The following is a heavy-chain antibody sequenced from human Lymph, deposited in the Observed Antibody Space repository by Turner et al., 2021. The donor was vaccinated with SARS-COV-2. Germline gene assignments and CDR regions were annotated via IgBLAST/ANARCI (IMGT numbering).Heavy chain of an antibody. CDR2: INWNVGST. V-gene: IGHV3-20*01. CDR3: ARGTGAADY. J-gene: IGHJ4*02. D-gene: IGHD7-27*01. Sequence: EVQLVESGGGVVRPGGSLRLSCAASGFTFDEYGMSWVRHAPGRGLEWVSNINWNVGSTGYADSVKGRFTIARDNAKNSLYLQGNSLRAEDTALYHCARGTGAADYWGQGTLVTVSS. CDR1: GFTFDEYG.